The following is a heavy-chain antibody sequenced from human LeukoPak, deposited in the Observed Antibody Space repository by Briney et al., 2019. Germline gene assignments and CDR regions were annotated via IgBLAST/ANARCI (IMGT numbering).Heavy chain of an antibody. D-gene: IGHD5-12*01. V-gene: IGHV4-34*01. CDR1: GGFLSGYY. CDR3: ARELVRGLRSAGLSYYFDY. CDR2: INHSGST. Sequence: SETLSLTCAVYGGFLSGYYWSWIRQPPGKGLEWIGEINHSGSTNYNPSLKSRVTISVDTSKNQFSLKLSSVTAADTAVYYCARELVRGLRSAGLSYYFDYWGQGTLVTVSS. J-gene: IGHJ4*02.